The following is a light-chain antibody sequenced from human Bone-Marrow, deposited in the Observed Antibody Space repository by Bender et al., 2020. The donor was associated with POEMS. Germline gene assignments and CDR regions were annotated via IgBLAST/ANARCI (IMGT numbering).Light chain of an antibody. CDR3: SSHITSANFDVL. CDR2: DVS. V-gene: IGLV2-14*01. Sequence: QSALTQPASASGSPGQSVTVSCTGTNSDVGGHNYVSWYQQHPGKAPKLMIYDVSHRPSGISDRFSGSKSGNTASLTISGLQDEDEADYFCSSHITSANFDVLFGGGTKLTVL. CDR1: NSDVGGHNY. J-gene: IGLJ2*01.